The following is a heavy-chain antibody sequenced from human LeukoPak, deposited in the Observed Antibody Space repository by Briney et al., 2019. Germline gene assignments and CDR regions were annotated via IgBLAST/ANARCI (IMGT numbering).Heavy chain of an antibody. Sequence: PSETLSPTCAVYGGAFSGYFWAWLRQPPGKGQEWIWGVNHSGSTNYNPSLRSRVAISLDTSKNQFSLKLSSVTAADTAVYYCARTVCSGGSCYRGSFDYWGQGTLVTVSS. CDR2: VNHSGST. CDR1: GGAFSGYF. V-gene: IGHV4-34*01. J-gene: IGHJ4*02. CDR3: ARTVCSGGSCYRGSFDY. D-gene: IGHD2-15*01.